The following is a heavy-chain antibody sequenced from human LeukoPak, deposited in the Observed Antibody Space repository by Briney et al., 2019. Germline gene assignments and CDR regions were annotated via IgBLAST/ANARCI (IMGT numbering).Heavy chain of an antibody. CDR1: GGTSSSYA. J-gene: IGHJ4*02. CDR3: ARRLYDILTGYPYYFDY. D-gene: IGHD3-9*01. Sequence: SVKVSCKASGGTSSSYAISWVRQAPGQGLEWMGGIIPIFGTANYAQKFQGRVTITADESTSTAYMELSSLRSEDTAVYYCARRLYDILTGYPYYFDYWGQGTLVTVSS. CDR2: IIPIFGTA. V-gene: IGHV1-69*13.